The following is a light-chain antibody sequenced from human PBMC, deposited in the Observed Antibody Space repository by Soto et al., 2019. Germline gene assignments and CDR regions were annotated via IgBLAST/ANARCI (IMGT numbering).Light chain of an antibody. CDR2: GAS. J-gene: IGKJ4*01. V-gene: IGKV3-15*01. Sequence: EIGMTLSPATLSVSTGERATLSCRASQSVSSNLAWYQQKPGQAPRLLIYGASTRATGIPARFSGSGSGTDFTLTISSLEPEDFAVYYCQQYDNSPLTFGGG. CDR3: QQYDNSPLT. CDR1: QSVSSN.